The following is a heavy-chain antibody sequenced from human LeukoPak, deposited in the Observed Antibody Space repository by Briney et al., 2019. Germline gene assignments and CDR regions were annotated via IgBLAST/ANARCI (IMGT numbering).Heavy chain of an antibody. CDR2: IKQDGSEK. Sequence: GGSLRLSYAASGFTFSSYWMSWVRQAPGKGLEWVANIKQDGSEKYYVDSVKGRFTISRDNAKNSLYLQMNSLRAEDTAVYYCARDAGEGLFDYWGQGTLVTVSS. CDR1: GFTFSSYW. CDR3: ARDAGEGLFDY. V-gene: IGHV3-7*01. D-gene: IGHD1-14*01. J-gene: IGHJ4*02.